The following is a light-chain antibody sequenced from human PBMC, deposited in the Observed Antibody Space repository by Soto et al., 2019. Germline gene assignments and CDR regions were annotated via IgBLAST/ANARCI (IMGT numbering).Light chain of an antibody. Sequence: QSALTQPASVSGSPGQSITISCTGTNSDVGGYNYVSWYQQHPGKAPKLLIYDVSSRPSGLSNRFSGSKSGNTASLIISGLQAEDEADYYCATWDDSLSGALIGGGTKLTVL. CDR2: DVS. CDR1: NSDVGGYNY. V-gene: IGLV2-14*03. J-gene: IGLJ2*01. CDR3: ATWDDSLSGAL.